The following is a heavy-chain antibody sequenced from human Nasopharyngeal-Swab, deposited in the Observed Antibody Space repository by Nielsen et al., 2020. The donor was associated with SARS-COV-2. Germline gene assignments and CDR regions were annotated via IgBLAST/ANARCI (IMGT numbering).Heavy chain of an antibody. J-gene: IGHJ5*02. D-gene: IGHD2-15*01. Sequence: SVTETRLASRYTFISYYSHWLRQATGQGLAWRGINNPGGGSARYSQNLPGRVTMTRDTSTSTVYMELSSLRSEATAVYYCARGGDPREVVAATNCFDPWGQGTLVTVSS. CDR3: ARGGDPREVVAATNCFDP. V-gene: IGHV1-46*01. CDR2: NNPGGGSA. CDR1: RYTFISYY.